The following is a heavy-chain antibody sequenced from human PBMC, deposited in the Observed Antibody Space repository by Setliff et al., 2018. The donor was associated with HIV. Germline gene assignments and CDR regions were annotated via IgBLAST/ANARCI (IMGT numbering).Heavy chain of an antibody. Sequence: PSETLSLTCTVSGGSISNYYWNWIRQSPGKGLELIGYVDDTGSTDYNPSLTSRVTISVDMSKNQFSLKVTSVSAADTAVYYCARRLLRGSIPFDYWGQGTLVTVSS. D-gene: IGHD3-10*01. V-gene: IGHV4-59*12. J-gene: IGHJ4*02. CDR3: ARRLLRGSIPFDY. CDR2: VDDTGST. CDR1: GGSISNYY.